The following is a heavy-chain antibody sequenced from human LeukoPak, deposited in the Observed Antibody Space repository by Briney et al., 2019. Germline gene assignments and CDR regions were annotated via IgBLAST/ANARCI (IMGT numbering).Heavy chain of an antibody. D-gene: IGHD1-26*01. V-gene: IGHV1-18*01. J-gene: IGHJ5*02. Sequence: ASVKVSCKASGYTFTSYGISWVRQAPGQGLEWMGWISAYNGNTNYAQKLQGRVTMTTDTSTSTAYMELRSLRSEDTAVYYCARDRAGWELLWFDPWGQGTLVTVSS. CDR1: GYTFTSYG. CDR3: ARDRAGWELLWFDP. CDR2: ISAYNGNT.